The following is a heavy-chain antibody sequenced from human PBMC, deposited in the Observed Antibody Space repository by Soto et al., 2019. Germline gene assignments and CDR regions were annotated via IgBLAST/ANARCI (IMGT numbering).Heavy chain of an antibody. CDR1: GYTFTSYY. J-gene: IGHJ5*02. V-gene: IGHV1-46*03. CDR2: INPSGGTT. CDR3: ARDRIVATEAWNWFDP. D-gene: IGHD5-12*01. Sequence: QVQLVQSGAEVKKPGASVKVSCKASGYTFTSYYKHWVRQAPGQGLEWMGIINPSGGTTSYAQKFQGRATMTRDTSTSTVYMELSSLRSEDTAVYYCARDRIVATEAWNWFDPWGQGTLVTVSS.